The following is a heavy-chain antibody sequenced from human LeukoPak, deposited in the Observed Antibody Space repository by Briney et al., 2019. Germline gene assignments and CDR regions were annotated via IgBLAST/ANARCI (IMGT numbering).Heavy chain of an antibody. CDR1: GFTFSSYG. CDR2: IRYDGSNK. D-gene: IGHD3-3*01. Sequence: GGSLRLSCAASGFTFSSYGMHWVRQAPGKGLEWVAFIRYDGSNKYYADSVKGRFTISRDNSKNTLYLQMNSLRAEDTAVYYCAKDYDFWSGYYSPGGYWGQGTLVTVSS. CDR3: AKDYDFWSGYYSPGGY. V-gene: IGHV3-30*02. J-gene: IGHJ4*02.